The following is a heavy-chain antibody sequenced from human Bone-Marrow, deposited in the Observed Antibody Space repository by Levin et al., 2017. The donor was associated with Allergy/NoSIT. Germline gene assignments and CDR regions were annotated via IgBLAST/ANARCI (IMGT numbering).Heavy chain of an antibody. CDR1: GFTLSDCW. V-gene: IGHV3-7*04. CDR2: IKPDGSEK. CDR3: ARVWCGESSYRPFDL. D-gene: IGHD3-10*01. J-gene: IGHJ4*02. Sequence: GGSLRLSCEVSGFTLSDCWMNWARQAPGKGLEWVANIKPDGSEKNYVDSVKGRFIISRDNVENSLFLQMNSLSAEDTAVYFCARVWCGESSYRPFDLWGQGTLVTVSS.